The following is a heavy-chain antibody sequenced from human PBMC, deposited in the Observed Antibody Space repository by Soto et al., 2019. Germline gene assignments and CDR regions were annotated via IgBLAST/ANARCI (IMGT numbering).Heavy chain of an antibody. J-gene: IGHJ5*02. CDR3: DFWFDP. V-gene: IGHV4-59*01. CDR2: VSSTGST. CDR1: GASITQYY. Sequence: PSGTLSLTCTVSGASITQYYWNWIRQSPGKGLEWIVSVSSTGSTVYNPSLTSRVTVSLDTSKNQFSLTLNSVTAADTAVYPSDFWFDPWGQGTLVTVSS.